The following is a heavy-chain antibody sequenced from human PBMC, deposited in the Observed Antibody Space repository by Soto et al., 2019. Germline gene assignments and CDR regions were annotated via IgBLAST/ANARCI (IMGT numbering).Heavy chain of an antibody. J-gene: IGHJ4*02. D-gene: IGHD1-1*01. CDR3: ARDLDWKDVFRFMETPPIQGLGIDN. CDR2: IKQDGSET. Sequence: EVQLVESGGNLVQPGRSLRLSCVASGFAFSSYWMSWVRQAPGKGLEWVANIKQDGSETYYVDSVKGRLTISRDNTKNSLTRPMSGLRADDTAIYSCARDLDWKDVFRFMETPPIQGLGIDNWCQGTLVTVSS. CDR1: GFAFSSYW. V-gene: IGHV3-7*03.